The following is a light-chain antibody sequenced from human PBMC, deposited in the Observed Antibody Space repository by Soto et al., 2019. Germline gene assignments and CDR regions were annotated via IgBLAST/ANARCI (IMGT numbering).Light chain of an antibody. J-gene: IGKJ4*01. V-gene: IGKV3-11*01. CDR2: DAS. CDR1: QSVSSY. CDR3: PDRSIWVLP. Sequence: QWPAALSLFNRERATLSCRASQSVSSYLAWYQQKPGQAPRLLIYDASNRATGIPARFSGSVSGTDFTLTSSSFAPEDFVLYCSPDRSIWVLPFGGVANVAIK.